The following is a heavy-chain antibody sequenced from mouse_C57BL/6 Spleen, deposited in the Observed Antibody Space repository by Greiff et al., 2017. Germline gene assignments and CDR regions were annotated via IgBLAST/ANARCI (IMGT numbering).Heavy chain of an antibody. CDR1: GYTFTSYW. V-gene: IGHV1-50*01. Sequence: VQLQQPGAELVKPGASVKLSCKASGYTFTSYWMQWLKQRPGQGLEWIGEIDPSDSYTNYNQKFKGKATLTVDTSSSTAYMQLSSLTSEDSAVYYCARNWERVYYYAMDYWGQGTSVTVSS. CDR3: ARNWERVYYYAMDY. D-gene: IGHD4-1*01. CDR2: IDPSDSYT. J-gene: IGHJ4*01.